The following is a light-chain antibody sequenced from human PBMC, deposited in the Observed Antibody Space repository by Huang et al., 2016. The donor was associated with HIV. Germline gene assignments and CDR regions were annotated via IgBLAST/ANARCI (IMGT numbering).Light chain of an antibody. V-gene: IGKV2-30*01. Sequence: DVVMTQSPLSLPVTLGQPASISCRSSQSLVYSDGNSYLNWFQQRRGQSPRRLINKVSSRYCGVPDRFSGSRSGTDFTLKISRVEAEDVGVYYLMQNTHWPQTFGQGTKVEIK. CDR1: QSLVYSDGNSY. J-gene: IGKJ1*01. CDR2: KVS. CDR3: MQNTHWPQT.